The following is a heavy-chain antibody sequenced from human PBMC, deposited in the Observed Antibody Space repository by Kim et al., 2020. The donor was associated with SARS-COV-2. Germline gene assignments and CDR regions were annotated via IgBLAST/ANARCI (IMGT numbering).Heavy chain of an antibody. CDR2: VNEDGRGT. J-gene: IGHJ4*02. D-gene: IGHD1-26*01. CDR1: GFPFVSYW. Sequence: GGSLRLSCVASGFPFVSYWMTWVRQAPGKGLEWVANVNEDGRGTYYMDSVKGPFTISRDNAKNSVYLQMNSLRAEDTAVYYCARAVGHYHRWGQGTLVTVSS. CDR3: ARAVGHYHR. V-gene: IGHV3-7*01.